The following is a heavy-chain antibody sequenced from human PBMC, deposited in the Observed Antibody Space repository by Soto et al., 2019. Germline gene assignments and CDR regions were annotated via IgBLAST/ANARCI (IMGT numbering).Heavy chain of an antibody. V-gene: IGHV3-23*01. D-gene: IGHD6-19*01. Sequence: EVQLLESGGGLVQPGGSLRLSCAASGFTFSSYAMSWVRQAPGKGLEWVSAISGSGGSTYYAGSVKGRFTISRDNSKNTLHLQMNSLRAEDTAVYYCAKEGEHSSGWANFDYWGQGTLVTVSS. CDR2: ISGSGGST. CDR1: GFTFSSYA. J-gene: IGHJ4*02. CDR3: AKEGEHSSGWANFDY.